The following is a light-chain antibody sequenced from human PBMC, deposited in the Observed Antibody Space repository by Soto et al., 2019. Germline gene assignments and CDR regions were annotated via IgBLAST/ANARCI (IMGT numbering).Light chain of an antibody. CDR1: SSNIGTSS. CDR3: AAWDDSLNGHV. V-gene: IGLV1-44*01. CDR2: TTN. Sequence: QSVLTQPHSASRTPGQRVTISCSGSSSNIGTSSVHWFQQLPGTAPKLLISTTNQRPSGVPERFSGSKSGTSAPLAISGLQSEDEADYYCAAWDDSLNGHVFGTGTKVTVL. J-gene: IGLJ1*01.